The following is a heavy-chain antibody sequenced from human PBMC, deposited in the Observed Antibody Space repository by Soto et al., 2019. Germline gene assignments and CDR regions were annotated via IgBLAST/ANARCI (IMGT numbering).Heavy chain of an antibody. D-gene: IGHD4-17*01. Sequence: SGPTLVNPTQTLTLTCTFSGFSLSSKGMRVSWIRQPPGKALEWLARIDWDDDKFYSPSLRTRLTISKDTSKNQVVLTMTNVGPKDTATYYCARSPGGFTVATYFFDYWGQGTLVTVSS. CDR1: GFSLSSKGMR. V-gene: IGHV2-70*04. CDR2: IDWDDDK. CDR3: ARSPGGFTVATYFFDY. J-gene: IGHJ4*02.